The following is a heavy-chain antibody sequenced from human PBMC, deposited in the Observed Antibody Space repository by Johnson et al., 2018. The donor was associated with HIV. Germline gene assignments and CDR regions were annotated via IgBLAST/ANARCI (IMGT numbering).Heavy chain of an antibody. V-gene: IGHV3-11*04. J-gene: IGHJ3*02. Sequence: QMLLVESGGGLVQPGGSLRLSCAASGFTFSDYYMTWIRQAPGKGLEWLSFISSSGDIIRYADSVKGRFTISRDNSKNTLYLQMNSLRAEDTAVYYCAKGASKWEVRSPAFDIWGQGTMVTVSS. CDR1: GFTFSDYY. CDR2: ISSSGDII. D-gene: IGHD1-26*01. CDR3: AKGASKWEVRSPAFDI.